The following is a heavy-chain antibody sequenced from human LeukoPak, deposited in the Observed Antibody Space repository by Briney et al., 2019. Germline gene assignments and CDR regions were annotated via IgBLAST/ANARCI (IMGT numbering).Heavy chain of an antibody. V-gene: IGHV3-21*01. D-gene: IGHD2-21*02. Sequence: GGSLRLSCAASGFTFSSYSMNWVRQAPGKGLEWISSISSSSSYIYYADSVKGRFTISRDNAKNSLYLQMNSLRAEDTAVYYCARDFSPPYCGGDCYNYYYYGMDVWGQGTTVTVSS. CDR2: ISSSSSYI. CDR3: ARDFSPPYCGGDCYNYYYYGMDV. CDR1: GFTFSSYS. J-gene: IGHJ6*02.